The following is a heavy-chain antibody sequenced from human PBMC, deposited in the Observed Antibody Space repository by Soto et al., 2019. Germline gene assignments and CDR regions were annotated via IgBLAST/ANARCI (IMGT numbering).Heavy chain of an antibody. Sequence: QVQLVQSGAEVKKPGSSVKVSCKASGGTFSSYAISWVRQAPGQGLEWMGGIIPIFGTANYAQKFQGRVTITADKSTSTAYMELSSLRSEDTAVYYCAGATADYGDYVIYYGMDVWGQGTTVTVSS. V-gene: IGHV1-69*06. CDR2: IIPIFGTA. CDR1: GGTFSSYA. J-gene: IGHJ6*02. CDR3: AGATADYGDYVIYYGMDV. D-gene: IGHD4-17*01.